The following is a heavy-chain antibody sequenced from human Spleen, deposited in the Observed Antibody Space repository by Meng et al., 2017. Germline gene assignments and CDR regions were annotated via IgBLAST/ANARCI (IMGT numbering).Heavy chain of an antibody. Sequence: GGSLRLSCAASGFTFGSYGMSWVRQAPGKGREWVSGISGSGGNTFYTDSVKGRLTISRDNSKNTLYLQMNSLRAEDTALYYCARHMAAASNSYRFDYWGQGTLVTVSS. V-gene: IGHV3-23*01. CDR2: ISGSGGNT. CDR1: GFTFGSYG. CDR3: ARHMAAASNSYRFDY. D-gene: IGHD6-13*01. J-gene: IGHJ4*02.